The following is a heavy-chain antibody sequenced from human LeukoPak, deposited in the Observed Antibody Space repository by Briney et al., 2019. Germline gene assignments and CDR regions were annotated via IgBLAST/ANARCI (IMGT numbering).Heavy chain of an antibody. J-gene: IGHJ4*02. CDR3: AKDFSLGTVTRFDY. CDR1: GFTFSSYA. CDR2: ISGSGGST. D-gene: IGHD4-17*01. Sequence: GGSLRLSCAASGFTFSSYAMSWVRQAPGKGLEWVSAISGSGGSTYYADSVEGRFTISRDNSKNTLYLQMNSLRAEDTAVYYCAKDFSLGTVTRFDYWGQGTLLTVSS. V-gene: IGHV3-23*01.